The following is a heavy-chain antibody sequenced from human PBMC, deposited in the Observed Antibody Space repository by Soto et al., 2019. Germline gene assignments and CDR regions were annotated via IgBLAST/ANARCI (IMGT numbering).Heavy chain of an antibody. CDR3: AKGPPVGLKYFQN. CDR2: ISSSGGSP. CDR1: GFIFNTYA. D-gene: IGHD1-26*01. V-gene: IGHV3-23*01. J-gene: IGHJ1*01. Sequence: TGGSLRLSCAASGFIFNTYAMSWVRQASGKGPEWVSAISSSGGSPYYADSVKRRFTISGDNSKNTRYLQRNSLSDEDTAVYYGAKGPPVGLKYFQNWGQGTLVTVSS.